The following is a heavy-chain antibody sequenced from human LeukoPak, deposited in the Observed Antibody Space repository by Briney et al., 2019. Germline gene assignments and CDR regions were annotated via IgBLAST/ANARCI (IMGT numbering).Heavy chain of an antibody. CDR3: ARDTGTVVDY. J-gene: IGHJ4*02. D-gene: IGHD4-23*01. CDR1: GGSISTYY. V-gene: IGHV4-59*01. CDR2: IYYSGST. Sequence: SETLSLTCTVSGGSISTYYWSWIRQPPGKGLEWIGYIYYSGSTNYNPSLKSRVTTSVDTSKNQFSLKLSSVTAADTAVYYCARDTGTVVDYWGQGTLVTVSS.